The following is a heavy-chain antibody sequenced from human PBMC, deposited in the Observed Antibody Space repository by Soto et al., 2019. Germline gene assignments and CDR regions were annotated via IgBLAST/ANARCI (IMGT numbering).Heavy chain of an antibody. CDR1: GYTFTSYD. Sequence: ASVKVSCKASGYTFTSYDINWVRQATGQGLEWMGWMNPNSGNTGYAQKFQGRVTMTRNTSISTAYMELSSLRSEDAAVYYCARDFWSSSYNWFDPWGQGTLVTVSS. CDR2: MNPNSGNT. J-gene: IGHJ5*02. D-gene: IGHD3-3*01. V-gene: IGHV1-8*01. CDR3: ARDFWSSSYNWFDP.